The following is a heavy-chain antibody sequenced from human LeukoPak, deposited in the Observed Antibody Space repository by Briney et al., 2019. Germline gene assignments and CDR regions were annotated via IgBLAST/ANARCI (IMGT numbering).Heavy chain of an antibody. D-gene: IGHD6-25*01. J-gene: IGHJ4*02. CDR3: ARHSFASGWGYFDY. V-gene: IGHV4-4*02. CDR1: GGSSSSTSW. Sequence: KPSETLSLTCAVSGGSSSSTSWWSWVRQPPGKGLEWIGEINPSGTTYSNSSLRSRVTISVDKSKNQLSLKLSSVTAADTAVYYCARHSFASGWGYFDYWGQGTLVTVSS. CDR2: INPSGTT.